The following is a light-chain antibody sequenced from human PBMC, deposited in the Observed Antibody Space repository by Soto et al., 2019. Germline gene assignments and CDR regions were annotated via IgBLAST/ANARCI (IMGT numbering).Light chain of an antibody. V-gene: IGLV2-11*01. CDR1: SSGVGGYNY. CDR2: DVS. Sequence: QSALTQPRSVSGSPGQSVTISCTGTSSGVGGYNYVSWYQQHPGKAPKLMIYDVSQRPSGVPDRFSGSKSGNTASLTISGLQAEDEADYYCCSYAGSYPPDVFGTGTKLTVL. CDR3: CSYAGSYPPDV. J-gene: IGLJ1*01.